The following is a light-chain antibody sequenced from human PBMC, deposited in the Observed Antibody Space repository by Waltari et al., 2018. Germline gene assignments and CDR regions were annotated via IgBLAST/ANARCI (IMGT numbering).Light chain of an antibody. J-gene: IGKJ1*01. V-gene: IGKV3-20*01. CDR3: QHNVRLPVT. CDR2: DTS. Sequence: PGESATLSCRASQNVGRSLVWYQQKPGQAPRLLIYDTSTRATAIPDRFSGSGSGTDFSLTIARLEPEDFAVYYCQHNVRLPVTFGQGTKVEI. CDR1: QNVGRS.